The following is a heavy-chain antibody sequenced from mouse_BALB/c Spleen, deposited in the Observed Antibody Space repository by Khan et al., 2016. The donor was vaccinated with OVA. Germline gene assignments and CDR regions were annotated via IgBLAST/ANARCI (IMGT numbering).Heavy chain of an antibody. D-gene: IGHD2-3*01. Sequence: QVQLKQSGPELVRPGVSVKISCKGSGYTFTDYAMQWVKQSHAKSLEWIGLISTYSGNTNYKQKFKGKATMTVDKSSSTAYMELTRLTSEDSAIYYCTRPAYDGYYNYWGQGTTLTVSS. J-gene: IGHJ2*01. V-gene: IGHV1S137*01. CDR1: GYTFTDYA. CDR3: TRPAYDGYYNY. CDR2: ISTYSGNT.